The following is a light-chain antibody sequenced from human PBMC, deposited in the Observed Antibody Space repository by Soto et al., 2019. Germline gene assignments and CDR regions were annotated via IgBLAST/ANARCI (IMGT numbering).Light chain of an antibody. V-gene: IGLV1-51*02. CDR2: ENN. Sequence: QSVLTQPPSVSAAPGQKVTISCSGSSSNIGNNYVSWYQQLPGTAPKLLIYENNKRPSGIPDRFSGSKSGTSATLAITGLKTGDEADYYCGTWDTSLTPGPVFGGGTKLTVL. J-gene: IGLJ2*01. CDR1: SSNIGNNY. CDR3: GTWDTSLTPGPV.